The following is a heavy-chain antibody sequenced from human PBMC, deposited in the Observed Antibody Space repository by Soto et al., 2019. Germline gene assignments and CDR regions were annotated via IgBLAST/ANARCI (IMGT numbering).Heavy chain of an antibody. CDR3: ARTYQGSLDSSGTPGY. Sequence: GGSLRLSCAASGFTFSSYAMHWVRQAPGKGLEWVAVISYDGSNKYYADSVKGRFTISRDNSKNTLYLQMNSLRAEDTAVYYCARTYQGSLDSSGTPGYWGQGTLVTVSS. CDR2: ISYDGSNK. J-gene: IGHJ4*02. CDR1: GFTFSSYA. V-gene: IGHV3-30-3*01. D-gene: IGHD6-19*01.